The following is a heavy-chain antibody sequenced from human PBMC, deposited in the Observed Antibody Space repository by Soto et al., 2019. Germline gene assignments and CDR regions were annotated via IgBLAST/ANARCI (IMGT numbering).Heavy chain of an antibody. D-gene: IGHD5-12*01. CDR2: IIPILGIA. CDR3: ASPLRHGDGYNDEAFDI. J-gene: IGHJ3*02. CDR1: GGTFSSYT. Sequence: QVQLVQSGAEVKKPGSSVKVSCKASGGTFSSYTISWVRQAPGQGLEWMGRIIPILGIANYAQKFQGRVTITADKSTSTAYMELSSLRSEDTAVYYCASPLRHGDGYNDEAFDIWGQGTMVTVSS. V-gene: IGHV1-69*02.